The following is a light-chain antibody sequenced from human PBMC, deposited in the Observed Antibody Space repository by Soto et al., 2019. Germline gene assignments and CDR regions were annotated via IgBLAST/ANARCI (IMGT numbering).Light chain of an antibody. CDR3: QKYDSGLAFT. V-gene: IGKV1-27*01. CDR2: AAS. J-gene: IGKJ3*01. CDR1: QAISNS. Sequence: DILMTQSPSSLSATIGDRVTINCRASQAISNSLAWYQQKPGKVPKLLIYAASTLQSGVPSRFSGSGSGTDFTLTISSLQPEDVAAYYCQKYDSGLAFTFGPGTIVDLK.